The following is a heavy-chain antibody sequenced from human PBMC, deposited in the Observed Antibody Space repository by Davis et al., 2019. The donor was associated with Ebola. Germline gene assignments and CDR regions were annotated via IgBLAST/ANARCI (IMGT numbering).Heavy chain of an antibody. Sequence: SVKVSCKASGGTFSSYAISWVRQAPGQGLEWMGGIIPIFGTANYAQKFQGRVTITADKSTSTAYMELSSLRSEDTAVYYCARRGYCSGGSCLRYYYYYNMDVWGQGTTVTVSS. V-gene: IGHV1-69*06. CDR3: ARRGYCSGGSCLRYYYYYNMDV. CDR1: GGTFSSYA. CDR2: IIPIFGTA. J-gene: IGHJ6*02. D-gene: IGHD2-15*01.